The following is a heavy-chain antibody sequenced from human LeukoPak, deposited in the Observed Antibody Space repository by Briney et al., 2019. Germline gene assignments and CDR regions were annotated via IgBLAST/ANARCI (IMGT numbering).Heavy chain of an antibody. D-gene: IGHD3-10*01. V-gene: IGHV4-61*02. J-gene: IGHJ5*02. CDR2: IYTSGST. CDR3: ARDIRPVKSITMVRGVGWFDP. CDR1: GGSISSGSYY. Sequence: SETLSLTCTVSGGSISSGSYYWSWIRQPAGKGLEWIGRIYTSGSTNYNPSLKSRVTMSVDTSKNQFSLKLSSVTAADTAVYYCARDIRPVKSITMVRGVGWFDPWGQGTLVTVSS.